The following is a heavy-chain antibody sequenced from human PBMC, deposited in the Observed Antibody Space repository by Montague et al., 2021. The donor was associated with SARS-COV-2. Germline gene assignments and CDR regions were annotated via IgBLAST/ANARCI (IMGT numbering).Heavy chain of an antibody. CDR2: IYYSGST. Sequence: SETLSLTCTVSGGSISSSSYYWGWIRQPPGKGLEWIGSIYYSGSTYYNPSLKSRVTISVDTSRNQFSLTLTSVTAADTAVYYCARHLLGSGSFSNFWGPGILVTVSS. D-gene: IGHD3-10*01. J-gene: IGHJ4*02. V-gene: IGHV4-39*01. CDR1: GGSISSSSYY. CDR3: ARHLLGSGSFSNF.